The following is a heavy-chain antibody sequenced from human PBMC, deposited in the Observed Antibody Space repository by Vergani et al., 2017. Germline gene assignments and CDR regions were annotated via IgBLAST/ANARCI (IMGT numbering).Heavy chain of an antibody. V-gene: IGHV5-51*01. CDR2: IYPGDSDT. J-gene: IGHJ4*02. D-gene: IGHD4-17*01. Sequence: EVQLVQSGAEVTKPGESLKISCKGSGYSFTSYWIGWVRQMPGKGLEWMGIIYPGDSDTRYSPSFQGQVTSSADKSISTAYLQWSSLKASDTAMYYCARGIDGDYKVRYYFNYWGQGTLVTVSS. CDR1: GYSFTSYW. CDR3: ARGIDGDYKVRYYFNY.